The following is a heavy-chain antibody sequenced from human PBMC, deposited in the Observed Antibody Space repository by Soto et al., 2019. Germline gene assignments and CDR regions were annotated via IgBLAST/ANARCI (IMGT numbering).Heavy chain of an antibody. Sequence: PWWSLRLSCAASVFTCDEYVMHWCRQAPGKGLEWVASVNWNGRTTFYAAAVKGRFSVSRDNGKNSLYLEMTSLRPNDTALYFCAKARGYNYALDHWGQGILVTVSS. CDR1: VFTCDEYV. CDR2: VNWNGRTT. D-gene: IGHD5-18*01. J-gene: IGHJ4*02. CDR3: AKARGYNYALDH. V-gene: IGHV3-9*01.